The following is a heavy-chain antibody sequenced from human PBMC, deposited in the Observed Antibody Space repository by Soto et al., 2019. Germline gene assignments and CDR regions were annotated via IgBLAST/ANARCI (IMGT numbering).Heavy chain of an antibody. CDR3: ARDSGAVTFDY. CDR1: GGSISAYY. V-gene: IGHV4-59*01. J-gene: IGHJ4*02. D-gene: IGHD4-17*01. CDR2: IYHSGST. Sequence: QVQLQESGPGLVKPAETLSLSCTVSGGSISAYYWSWIRQPPGKGLEWIGYIYHSGSTNYNSSLKRRVTISADTSKNQFSLKLSSVTAADTAVYYCARDSGAVTFDYWGQGTLVTVSS.